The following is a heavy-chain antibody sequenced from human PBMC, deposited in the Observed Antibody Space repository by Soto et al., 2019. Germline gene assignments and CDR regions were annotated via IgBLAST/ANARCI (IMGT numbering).Heavy chain of an antibody. CDR1: GYTFTSYG. Sequence: QVQLVQSGAEVKKPGASVKVSCKASGYTFTSYGISWVRQAPGQGLEWMGWISAYNGNTNYAQKLQGRVTMTTDTSTRTDYMELRSLRSDDTAVYYCARDLRIAAAGSWFDPWGQGTLVTVSS. CDR2: ISAYNGNT. V-gene: IGHV1-18*01. D-gene: IGHD6-13*01. CDR3: ARDLRIAAAGSWFDP. J-gene: IGHJ5*02.